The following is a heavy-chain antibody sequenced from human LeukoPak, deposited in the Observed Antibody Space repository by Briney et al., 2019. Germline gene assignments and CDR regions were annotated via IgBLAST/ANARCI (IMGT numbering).Heavy chain of an antibody. CDR3: ARDRSPNWAYWYFDL. D-gene: IGHD7-27*01. V-gene: IGHV3-7*04. CDR1: GFSFSNYW. J-gene: IGHJ2*01. Sequence: GGSLRLSCAASGFSFSNYWMSWVRQAPGKRLEWVANIKEDRSEKYYVDSVKGRFTISRDNAKNSLYLQMNSLRVEDTAVHYCARDRSPNWAYWYFDLWGRGTLVTVSS. CDR2: IKEDRSEK.